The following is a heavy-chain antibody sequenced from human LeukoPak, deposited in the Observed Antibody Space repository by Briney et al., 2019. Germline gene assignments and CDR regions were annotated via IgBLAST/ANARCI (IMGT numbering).Heavy chain of an antibody. J-gene: IGHJ6*02. D-gene: IGHD1-14*01. Sequence: SETLSLTCTVSGGSIRDYFWSWIRQPPGKGLGWIGYIYFSGSTNYNPSLRSRVTMSVDTSKNQFSLKLSSVTAADTAVYYCARYHRPYYYYFGMDVWGQGTTVTVSS. V-gene: IGHV4-59*01. CDR3: ARYHRPYYYYFGMDV. CDR2: IYFSGST. CDR1: GGSIRDYF.